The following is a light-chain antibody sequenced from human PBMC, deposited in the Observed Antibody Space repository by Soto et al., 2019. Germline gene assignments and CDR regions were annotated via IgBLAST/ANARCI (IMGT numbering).Light chain of an antibody. V-gene: IGLV1-44*01. CDR2: NYT. J-gene: IGLJ2*01. Sequence: QSVLTQPPSASGTAGQGVTISCSGGDSNIGSNSVYWYQHLPRMAPKLLISNYTNRPSGVPDRFSGSRSGSSASLAITGLQSEDEADYYCQSFDSSLTGPILGVGTKLTVL. CDR3: QSFDSSLTGPI. CDR1: DSNIGSNS.